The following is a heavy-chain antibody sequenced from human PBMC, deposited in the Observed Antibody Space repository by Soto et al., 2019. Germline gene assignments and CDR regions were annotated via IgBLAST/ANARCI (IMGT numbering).Heavy chain of an antibody. V-gene: IGHV1-18*04. CDR3: AREGYCSSTSCYSAFDY. D-gene: IGHD2-2*01. CDR2: ISAYNGNT. Sequence: ASGKVSCKASGYTFISYGISWVRQAPGQGLEWMGWISAYNGNTNYAQKLQGRVTMTTDTSTSTAYMELRSLRSDDTAVYYCAREGYCSSTSCYSAFDYWGLGTLVTVSS. J-gene: IGHJ4*02. CDR1: GYTFISYG.